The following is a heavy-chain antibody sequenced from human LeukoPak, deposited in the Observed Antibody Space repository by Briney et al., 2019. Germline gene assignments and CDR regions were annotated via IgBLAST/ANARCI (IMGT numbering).Heavy chain of an antibody. CDR2: TYYRSKRYN. CDR1: GDSVSSNSAA. CDR3: AKDSSSWYGGFDY. D-gene: IGHD6-13*01. V-gene: IGHV6-1*01. Sequence: SQTLSLTCAISGDSVSSNSAAWNWIRQSPSRGLKWLGRTYYRSKRYNDNAVSVKSRITINPDTSKNQFSLQLNSVTPEDTAVYYCAKDSSSWYGGFDYWGQGTLVTVSS. J-gene: IGHJ4*02.